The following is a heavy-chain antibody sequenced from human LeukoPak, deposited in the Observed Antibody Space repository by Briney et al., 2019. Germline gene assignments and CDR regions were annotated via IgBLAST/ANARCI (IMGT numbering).Heavy chain of an antibody. V-gene: IGHV3-23*01. CDR2: IGGSGGHT. D-gene: IGHD2-21*01. CDR1: GLTFKNYA. Sequence: GGSLRLSCAASGLTFKNYAMTWVRQAPGKGLEWVSVIGGSGGHTNYADSVKGRFSISRDNSKDILYLQMNDLRVEDTAIYYCATYTYCGGATCSRFDPWGQGTLVTVSS. CDR3: ATYTYCGGATCSRFDP. J-gene: IGHJ5*02.